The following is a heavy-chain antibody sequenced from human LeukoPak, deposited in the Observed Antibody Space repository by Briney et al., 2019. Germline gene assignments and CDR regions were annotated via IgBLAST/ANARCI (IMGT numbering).Heavy chain of an antibody. CDR3: AREFRSYYYYYMDV. Sequence: SENLSLNCAVYGWSVSGYYWSWIRQPPGKGLEWIGKINNSGSTNYNPSLKSRVTISVGTSKNQSSLKLSSVTAADTAVYYCAREFRSYYYYYMDVWGKGTTVSVSS. V-gene: IGHV4-34*01. CDR1: GWSVSGYY. J-gene: IGHJ6*03. D-gene: IGHD2-21*01. CDR2: INNSGST.